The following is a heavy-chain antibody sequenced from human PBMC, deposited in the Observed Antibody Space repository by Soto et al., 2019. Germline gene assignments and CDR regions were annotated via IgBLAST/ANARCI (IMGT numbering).Heavy chain of an antibody. Sequence: EVQLVESGGGLVQPGRSLRLSCAASGFTFDDYAMHWVRQAPGKGLEWVSGISWNSGSIGYADSVKGRFTISRDNAKNSLYLQMNSLRAEDTALYYCAKTCGGDCPTFQHWGQGTLVTVSS. CDR2: ISWNSGSI. CDR3: AKTCGGDCPTFQH. J-gene: IGHJ1*01. V-gene: IGHV3-9*01. D-gene: IGHD2-21*02. CDR1: GFTFDDYA.